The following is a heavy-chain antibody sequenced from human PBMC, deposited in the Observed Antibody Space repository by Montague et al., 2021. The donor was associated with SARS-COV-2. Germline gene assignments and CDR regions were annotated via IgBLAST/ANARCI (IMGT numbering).Heavy chain of an antibody. CDR2: IYHSRST. CDR3: ARDETMVSHSYFDY. J-gene: IGHJ4*02. CDR1: GGSISSSNW. V-gene: IGHV4-4*02. Sequence: SETLSLTCAVSGGSISSSNWCCWVRHPPGRGLEWIRGIYHSRSTDYNPSLKSRVIILVDKSKNKFSLKMSAVAAAATAVYYCARDETMVSHSYFDYWGQGTLVTVSS. D-gene: IGHD4/OR15-4a*01.